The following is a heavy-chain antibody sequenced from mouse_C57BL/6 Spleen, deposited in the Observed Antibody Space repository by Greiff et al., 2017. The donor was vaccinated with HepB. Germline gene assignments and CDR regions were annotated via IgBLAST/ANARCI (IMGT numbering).Heavy chain of an antibody. J-gene: IGHJ2*01. CDR1: GYTFTSYN. CDR3: ATYYYGSRGFDY. D-gene: IGHD1-1*01. CDR2: IYPGNGDT. V-gene: IGHV1-12*01. Sequence: QVQLKESGAELVRPGASVKMSCKASGYTFTSYNMHWVKQTPRQGLEWIGAIYPGNGDTSYNQKFKGKATLTVDKSSSTAYMQLSSLTSEDSAVYFCATYYYGSRGFDYWGQGTTLTVSS.